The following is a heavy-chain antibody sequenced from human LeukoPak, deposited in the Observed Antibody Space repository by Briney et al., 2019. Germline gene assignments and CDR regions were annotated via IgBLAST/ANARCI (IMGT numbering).Heavy chain of an antibody. D-gene: IGHD5-18*01. CDR2: ISSSSNTI. J-gene: IGHJ4*02. CDR1: GFTVSSNY. CDR3: ARERGYSYGYSDF. Sequence: GGSLRLSCAASGFTVSSNYMSWVRQAPGKGLEWVSYISSSSNTIYDADSVKGRFTISRDNAKNSLYLQMNSLRAEDTAVYYCARERGYSYGYSDFWGQGTLVTVSS. V-gene: IGHV3-48*01.